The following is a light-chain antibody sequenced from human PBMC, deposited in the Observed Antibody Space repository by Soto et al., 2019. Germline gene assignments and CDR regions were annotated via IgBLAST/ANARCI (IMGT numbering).Light chain of an antibody. Sequence: DIQMTQSPSSLSASVGDRVTITCQASQDITNYLSWYQQKPGKAPKLLIYGASNLQTGVPSRFSGGGSGPDFTLTIRGLQPEDIATYYCQHYGDFPFTFGPGTKVEI. V-gene: IGKV1-33*01. CDR3: QHYGDFPFT. J-gene: IGKJ3*01. CDR1: QDITNY. CDR2: GAS.